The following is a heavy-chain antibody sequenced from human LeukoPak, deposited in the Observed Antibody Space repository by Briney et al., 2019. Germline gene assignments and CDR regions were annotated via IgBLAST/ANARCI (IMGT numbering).Heavy chain of an antibody. D-gene: IGHD6-19*01. J-gene: IGHJ4*02. Sequence: SETLSLTCVVSGGSISTSDWWGWVRQPPGKGLEWIGEIYHSGSTNYIPSLKSRVAISVDKSKNQFSLKLSSVTAADTAVYYCARRRRAVAGMMEYYFDYWGQGTLVTVSS. CDR3: ARRRRAVAGMMEYYFDY. CDR1: GGSISTSDW. V-gene: IGHV4-4*02. CDR2: IYHSGST.